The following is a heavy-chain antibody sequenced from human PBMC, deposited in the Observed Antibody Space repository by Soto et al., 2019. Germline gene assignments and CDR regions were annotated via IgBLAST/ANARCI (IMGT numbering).Heavy chain of an antibody. CDR2: IRGDGGIK. J-gene: IGHJ4*02. CDR3: ASDDYDILTGHNYFDY. Sequence: GGSLRLSCAASGFTFSSYAMSWVRQAPGKGLEWVAVIRGDGGIKYYADSVKGRFTISRDNSKNTLYLQMNSLRAEDTAVYYCASDDYDILTGHNYFDYWGQGTLVTVSS. V-gene: IGHV3-23*01. CDR1: GFTFSSYA. D-gene: IGHD3-9*01.